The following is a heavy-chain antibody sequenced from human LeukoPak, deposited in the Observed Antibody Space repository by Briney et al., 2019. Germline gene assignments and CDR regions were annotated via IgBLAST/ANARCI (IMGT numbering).Heavy chain of an antibody. CDR3: ARGFDGANAFDL. J-gene: IGHJ3*01. V-gene: IGHV3-7*01. CDR2: IKQDGSQK. Sequence: HPGGSLKLSCIASKFIINDYWMNWVRQAPGKGLEWVANIKQDGSQKYYVDSVKGRFTISRDNAKNSVYLQMNSLRADDTAVYYCARGFDGANAFDLWGQGTLVTVSS. CDR1: KFIINDYW.